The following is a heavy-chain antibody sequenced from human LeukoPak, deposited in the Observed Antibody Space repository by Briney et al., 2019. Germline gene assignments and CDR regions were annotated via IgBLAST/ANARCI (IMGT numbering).Heavy chain of an antibody. V-gene: IGHV1-18*01. CDR1: GYTFTSYG. D-gene: IGHD1-26*01. CDR2: ISAYNGNT. J-gene: IGHJ6*02. Sequence: ASVKVSCKASGYTFTSYGISWVRQAPGQGLEWMGWISAYNGNTNYAQKLQGRVTMTTDTSTSTAYMELRSLRSDDTAVYYCASSSGSYWVHYYGMDVWGQGTTVTVSS. CDR3: ASSSGSYWVHYYGMDV.